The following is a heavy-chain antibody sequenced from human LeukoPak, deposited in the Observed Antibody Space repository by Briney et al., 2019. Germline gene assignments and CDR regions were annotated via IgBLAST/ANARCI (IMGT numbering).Heavy chain of an antibody. Sequence: SETLSLTCTVPGGSISDYYWNWIRQPAGKGLEWIGRLYISGTAHYSPSLKNRVTMSVDTSKNQFSLTLPSATAADTAVYFCAREGDIPGSHPSSYYYYMDVWGKGTAVTVSS. V-gene: IGHV4-4*07. D-gene: IGHD2-2*01. CDR1: GGSISDYY. J-gene: IGHJ6*03. CDR2: LYISGTA. CDR3: AREGDIPGSHPSSYYYYMDV.